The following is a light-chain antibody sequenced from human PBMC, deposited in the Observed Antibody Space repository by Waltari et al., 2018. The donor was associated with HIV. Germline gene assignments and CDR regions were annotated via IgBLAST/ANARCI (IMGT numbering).Light chain of an antibody. CDR3: QQYDTSPT. J-gene: IGKJ3*01. Sequence: EIVLTQSPGTLSLSPGERATLSCRASQTVSSNYLAWYQQKPGQAPTLLIYDASSRATGIPDRFSGSGSVTVFTLTINRLEPEDFAVYYCQQYDTSPTFGPGTKVDI. CDR2: DAS. CDR1: QTVSSNY. V-gene: IGKV3-20*01.